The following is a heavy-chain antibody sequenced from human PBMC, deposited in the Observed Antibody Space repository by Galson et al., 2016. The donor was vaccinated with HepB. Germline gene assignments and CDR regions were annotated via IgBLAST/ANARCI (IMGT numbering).Heavy chain of an antibody. CDR2: IYPDDSQT. J-gene: IGHJ6*02. D-gene: IGHD5-24*01. CDR1: GYNFADYW. Sequence: QSGAEVKRPGESLKISCQGSGYNFADYWIGWVRQMPGKGLEWMGIIYPDDSQTTYSPSFQGQVTFSADRSINTAYLQWSRLQASDTAVYFCARRREGYYGMDVWGQGTTVIVSS. V-gene: IGHV5-51*01. CDR3: ARRREGYYGMDV.